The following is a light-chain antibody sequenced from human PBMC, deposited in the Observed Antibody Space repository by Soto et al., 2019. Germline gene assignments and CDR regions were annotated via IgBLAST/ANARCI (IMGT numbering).Light chain of an antibody. Sequence: EIVLTQSPGTLSLSPGERATLSCRASQIIANNLAWYQQKPGQAPRLLIYDASNRATGIPARFSGSGSGTDFTLTISSLEPEDFAVYYCQQRSNWPPITFGQGTRLEIK. CDR2: DAS. CDR3: QQRSNWPPIT. CDR1: QIIANN. V-gene: IGKV3-11*01. J-gene: IGKJ5*01.